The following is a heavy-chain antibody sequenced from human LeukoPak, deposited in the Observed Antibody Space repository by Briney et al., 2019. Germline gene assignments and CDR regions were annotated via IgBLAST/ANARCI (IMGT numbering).Heavy chain of an antibody. CDR3: ARGVVLSGVIYYFDY. J-gene: IGHJ4*02. V-gene: IGHV4-39*07. CDR1: GGSISSSSYY. D-gene: IGHD2-8*01. CDR2: IYYSGST. Sequence: SETLSLTCTVSGGSISSSSYYWGWIRQPPGKGLEWIGRIYYSGSTYYNPSLKSRVTISVDTSKNQFSLKLSSVTAADTAVYYCARGVVLSGVIYYFDYWGQGTLVTVSS.